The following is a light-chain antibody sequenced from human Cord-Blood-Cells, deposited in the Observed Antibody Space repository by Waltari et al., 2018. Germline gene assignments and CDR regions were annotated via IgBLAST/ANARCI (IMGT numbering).Light chain of an antibody. V-gene: IGLV1-44*01. CDR1: SSNIGSNT. J-gene: IGLJ3*02. CDR2: SNN. Sequence: QSVLTQPPSASGTPGQRGTISCSGSSSNIGSNTVNWYQQLPGTAPKLLISSNNQRPSGVPDRFSGSKSGTSASLAISGLQSEDEADYYCAAWDDSLNGPVFGGGTKLTVL. CDR3: AAWDDSLNGPV.